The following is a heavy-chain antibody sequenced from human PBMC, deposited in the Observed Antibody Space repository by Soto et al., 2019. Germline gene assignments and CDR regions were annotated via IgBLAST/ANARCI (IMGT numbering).Heavy chain of an antibody. J-gene: IGHJ4*02. V-gene: IGHV4-31*03. CDR1: GESISSGGYY. D-gene: IGHD6-6*01. CDR2: IYDSESA. Sequence: QVQLQESGPGLVKASQTLSLICNVSGESISSGGYYWSWIRDHPGKGLEWIGYIYDSESAYYNPSLESRVTISMDTSKNHFAMKLSSVTAADTAVYYCARASSSSSAADYWGQGTLITVSS. CDR3: ARASSSSSAADY.